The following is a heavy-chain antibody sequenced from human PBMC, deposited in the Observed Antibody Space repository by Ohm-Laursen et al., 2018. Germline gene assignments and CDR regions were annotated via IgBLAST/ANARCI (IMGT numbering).Heavy chain of an antibody. J-gene: IGHJ4*02. CDR1: GFTVSSNY. D-gene: IGHD3-3*01. CDR3: AKSTHDFWSGYPPDY. CDR2: ISSSSSYI. V-gene: IGHV3-21*04. Sequence: SLRLSCAASGFTVSSNYMSWVRQAPGKGLEWVSSISSSSSYIYYADSVKGRFTISRDNSKNTLYLQMNSLRAEDTAVYYRAKSTHDFWSGYPPDYWGQGTLVTVSS.